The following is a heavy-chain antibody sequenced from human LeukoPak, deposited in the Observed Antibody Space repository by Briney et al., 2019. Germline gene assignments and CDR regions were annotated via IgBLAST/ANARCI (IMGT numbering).Heavy chain of an antibody. D-gene: IGHD4-17*01. J-gene: IGHJ4*02. CDR2: IRYDGSNK. Sequence: GGSLRLSCAASGFTFSSYGMHWVRQAPGKGLEWVAVIRYDGSNKYYADSVKGRFTISRDNSKNTLYLQMNSLGAEDTAVYYCAKDAYSTTVNYFDYWGQGTLVTMSS. V-gene: IGHV3-30*02. CDR1: GFTFSSYG. CDR3: AKDAYSTTVNYFDY.